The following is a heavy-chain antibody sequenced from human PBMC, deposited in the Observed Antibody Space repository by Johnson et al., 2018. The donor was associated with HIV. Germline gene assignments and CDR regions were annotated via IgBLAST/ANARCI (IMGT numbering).Heavy chain of an antibody. Sequence: VQLVESGGGVARPGGSLRLSCAASGFTFDDYDMNWVRQAPGKGLEWVSGISWNSGSIGYADSVKGRFTISRDNAKNSLYLQMNSLRAEDTALYYCAKDRKGSSSWLRSGVAFDIWGQGTMVTVSS. CDR3: AKDRKGSSSWLRSGVAFDI. D-gene: IGHD6-13*01. V-gene: IGHV3-9*01. J-gene: IGHJ3*02. CDR1: GFTFDDYD. CDR2: ISWNSGSI.